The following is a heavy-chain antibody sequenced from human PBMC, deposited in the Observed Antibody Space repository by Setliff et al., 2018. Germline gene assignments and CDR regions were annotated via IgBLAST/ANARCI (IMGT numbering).Heavy chain of an antibody. V-gene: IGHV5-51*01. Sequence: PGESLTISCKGSGYSFTSYWIGWVRQMPGKGLEWMGIIYPGDSDTRYSPSFQGQVTISADKSISTAYLQWSSLKASDTAMYYCARITYYYDSSGYYPDAFDIWGQGTMVTVSS. CDR2: IYPGDSDT. CDR1: GYSFTSYW. CDR3: ARITYYYDSSGYYPDAFDI. D-gene: IGHD3-22*01. J-gene: IGHJ3*02.